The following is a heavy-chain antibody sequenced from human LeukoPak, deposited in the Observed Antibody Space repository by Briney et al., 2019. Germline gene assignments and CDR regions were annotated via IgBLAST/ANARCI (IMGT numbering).Heavy chain of an antibody. CDR1: GYSFTSYW. Sequence: GESLKISCKGSGYSFTSYWIGWVRQMPGKGLEWMGIIYPGGSDTRYSPSFQGQVTISADKSISTAYLQWSSLKASDTAMYYCARSVITMVRGVIPTSGAFDIWGQGTMVTVSS. V-gene: IGHV5-51*01. CDR2: IYPGGSDT. D-gene: IGHD3-10*01. J-gene: IGHJ3*02. CDR3: ARSVITMVRGVIPTSGAFDI.